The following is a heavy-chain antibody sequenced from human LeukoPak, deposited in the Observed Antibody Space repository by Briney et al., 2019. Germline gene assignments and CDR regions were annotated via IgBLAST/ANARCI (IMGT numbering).Heavy chain of an antibody. Sequence: ASVKVPCKASGYTFTSYYMHWVRQAPGQGLEWMGIINPSGGSTSYAQKFQGRVTMTRDTSTSTVYMELSSPRSEDTAVYYCARDSPPYDSSGYYYSATPEYWGQGTLVTVSS. CDR1: GYTFTSYY. D-gene: IGHD3-22*01. V-gene: IGHV1-46*01. CDR2: INPSGGST. CDR3: ARDSPPYDSSGYYYSATPEY. J-gene: IGHJ4*02.